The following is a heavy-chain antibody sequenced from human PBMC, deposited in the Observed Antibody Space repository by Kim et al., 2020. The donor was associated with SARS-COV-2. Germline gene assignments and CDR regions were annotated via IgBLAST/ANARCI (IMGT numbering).Heavy chain of an antibody. CDR3: ARLVWAVAATRDY. D-gene: IGHD2-15*01. V-gene: IGHV4-39*01. CDR2: IYYSGST. CDR1: GGSISSSSYY. J-gene: IGHJ4*02. Sequence: SETLSLTCTVSGGSISSSSYYWGWIRQPPGKGLEWIGSIYYSGSTYYNPSLKSRVTISVDTSKNQFSLKLSSVTAADTAVYYCARLVWAVAATRDYWGQGTLVTVSS.